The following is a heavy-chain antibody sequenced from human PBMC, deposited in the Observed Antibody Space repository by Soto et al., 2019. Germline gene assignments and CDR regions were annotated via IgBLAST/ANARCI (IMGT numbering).Heavy chain of an antibody. D-gene: IGHD3-10*01. V-gene: IGHV3-23*01. J-gene: IGHJ5*02. CDR3: AKNSGWFNT. Sequence: GGSLRLSCAASGFPFSTTDMSWVRQAPGKGLEWVSTIGGSGETTYYADPVKGRSTISRDNSKNTLYLQMNSLRADDTALYYCAKNSGWFNTWGQGALVTVSS. CDR1: GFPFSTTD. CDR2: IGGSGETT.